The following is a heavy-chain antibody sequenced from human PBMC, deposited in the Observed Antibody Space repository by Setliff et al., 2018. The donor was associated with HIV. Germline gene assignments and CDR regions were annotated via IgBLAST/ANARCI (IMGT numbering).Heavy chain of an antibody. Sequence: PSETLSLTCSVSAFSMSSYYWSFIRQPPGKGLEWIGCVYYTGSTNDSPSLKSRVTISIDTSKNQFSLKLSSVTAADTAVYYCARGPTVTARRERAFDIWGQGTMVTVSS. CDR3: ARGPTVTARRERAFDI. CDR1: AFSMSSYY. D-gene: IGHD4-17*01. V-gene: IGHV4-59*01. J-gene: IGHJ3*02. CDR2: VYYTGST.